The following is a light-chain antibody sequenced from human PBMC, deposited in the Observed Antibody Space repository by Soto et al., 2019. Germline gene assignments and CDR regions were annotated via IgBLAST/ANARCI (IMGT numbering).Light chain of an antibody. CDR1: SNDVGGYNY. V-gene: IGLV2-14*01. J-gene: IGLJ1*01. CDR3: SSYTSSSISSYV. CDR2: DVS. Sequence: QSVLTQPASVSGSPGQSITISCTGTSNDVGGYNYVSWYQQHPGKAPKLMIYDVSNRPSEVSNRFSGSKSGNTASLTISGLQAEDEADYYCSSYTSSSISSYVFGTGTKVTVL.